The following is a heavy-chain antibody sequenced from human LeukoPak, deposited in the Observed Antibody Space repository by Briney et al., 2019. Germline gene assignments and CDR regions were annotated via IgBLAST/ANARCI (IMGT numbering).Heavy chain of an antibody. V-gene: IGHV1-24*01. J-gene: IGHJ3*02. CDR2: FDPEDGET. CDR3: AREGGTTGTAGAFDI. CDR1: GYTLTELS. D-gene: IGHD1-1*01. Sequence: ASVKVSCKVSGYTLTELSMHWVRQAPGKGLEWMGGFDPEDGETIYAQKFQGRVTITADKSTSTAYMELSSLRSEDTAVYYCAREGGTTGTAGAFDIWGQGTMVTVSS.